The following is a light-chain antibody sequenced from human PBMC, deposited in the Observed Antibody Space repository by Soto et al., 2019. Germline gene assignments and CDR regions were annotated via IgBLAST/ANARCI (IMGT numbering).Light chain of an antibody. CDR3: SSYTTTSTRV. Sequence: QSALTQPASVSGSPGQSITISCIGTSSDISAYNSVSWYQQHPGKAPKLIIYEVSSRPSGVSNRFSGSKSGNAASLTISGLQSEDEAAYYCSSYTTTSTRVFGGGTKLTVL. CDR1: SSDISAYNS. J-gene: IGLJ2*01. CDR2: EVS. V-gene: IGLV2-14*01.